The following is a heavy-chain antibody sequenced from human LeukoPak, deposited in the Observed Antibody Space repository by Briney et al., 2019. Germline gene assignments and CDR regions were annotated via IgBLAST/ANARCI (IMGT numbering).Heavy chain of an antibody. D-gene: IGHD3-16*02. Sequence: PSETLSLTCTVSGGSISSSSYYWGWIRQPPGKGLEWIGCIYYSGSTYYNPSLKSRVTISVDTSKNQFSLKLSSVTAADTAVYYCARQDDMITFGGVIADFDYWGQGTLVTVSS. CDR1: GGSISSSSYY. CDR3: ARQDDMITFGGVIADFDY. V-gene: IGHV4-39*01. CDR2: IYYSGST. J-gene: IGHJ4*02.